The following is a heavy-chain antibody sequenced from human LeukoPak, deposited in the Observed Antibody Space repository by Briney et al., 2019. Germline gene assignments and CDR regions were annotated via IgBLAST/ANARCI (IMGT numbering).Heavy chain of an antibody. CDR2: IHYSGST. V-gene: IGHV4-59*11. J-gene: IGHJ5*02. CDR1: GGSMNNHY. CDR3: TRTNYGDYNWFDP. D-gene: IGHD4-17*01. Sequence: SETLSLTCTVSGGSMNNHYWAWIRQPPGKGLECIGYIHYSGSTKYNPSLKSRVTMSVDTSKNQFSLKVTSVTAADTAIYYCTRTNYGDYNWFDPWGQGTLVTVSS.